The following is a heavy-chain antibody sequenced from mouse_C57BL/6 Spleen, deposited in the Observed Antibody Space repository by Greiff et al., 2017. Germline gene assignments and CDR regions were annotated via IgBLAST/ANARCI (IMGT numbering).Heavy chain of an antibody. CDR2: INPNNGGT. J-gene: IGHJ2*01. CDR1: GYTFTDYY. V-gene: IGHV1-26*01. CDR3: ARGGGYGSSYFDY. Sequence: EVQLQQSGPELVKPGASVKISCKASGYTFTDYYMNWVKQSHGKSLEWIGDINPNNGGTSYNQKFKGKATLTVDKSSSTAYMELRSLTSEDSAVYYCARGGGYGSSYFDYWGQGTTLTVSS. D-gene: IGHD1-1*01.